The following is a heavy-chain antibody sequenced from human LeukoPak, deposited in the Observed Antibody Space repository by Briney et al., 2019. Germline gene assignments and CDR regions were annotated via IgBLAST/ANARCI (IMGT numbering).Heavy chain of an antibody. CDR3: ARGASRSFDI. J-gene: IGHJ4*02. CDR2: MNSNSGNT. CDR1: GYTFTTYD. V-gene: IGHV1-8*03. Sequence: ASVKVSCKASGYTFTTYDINWVRQAPGQGLEWMGWMNSNSGNTGYALKFQGRVTITRHTSLSTAYMELSSLRSEDTAVYYCARGASRSFDIWGQGTLVTVSS. D-gene: IGHD6-6*01.